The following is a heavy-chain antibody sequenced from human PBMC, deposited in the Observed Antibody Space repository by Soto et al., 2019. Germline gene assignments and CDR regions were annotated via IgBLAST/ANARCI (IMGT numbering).Heavy chain of an antibody. CDR3: ASFYGDYKTGFDP. V-gene: IGHV4-4*02. Sequence: PSETLSLTCAVSGGSISSSNWWSWVRQPPGKGLEWIGEIYHSGSTNYNPSLKSRVTKSVDKSKNQFSLKLSSVTAADTAVFYCASFYGDYKTGFDPGGQGTRVTVSS. CDR2: IYHSGST. CDR1: GGSISSSNW. J-gene: IGHJ5*02. D-gene: IGHD4-17*01.